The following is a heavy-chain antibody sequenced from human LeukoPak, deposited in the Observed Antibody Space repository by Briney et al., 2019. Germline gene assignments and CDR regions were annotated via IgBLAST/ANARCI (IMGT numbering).Heavy chain of an antibody. CDR3: AKKLGYCSGGSCYSPLYYYYYGMDV. V-gene: IGHV3-23*01. Sequence: GGSLRLSCAASGFTFSSYAMSWARQAPGKGLEWVSAISGSGGSTYYADSVKGRFTISRDNSKNTLYLQMNSLRAEDTAVYYCAKKLGYCSGGSCYSPLYYYYYGMDVWGQGTTVTVSS. D-gene: IGHD2-15*01. CDR2: ISGSGGST. J-gene: IGHJ6*02. CDR1: GFTFSSYA.